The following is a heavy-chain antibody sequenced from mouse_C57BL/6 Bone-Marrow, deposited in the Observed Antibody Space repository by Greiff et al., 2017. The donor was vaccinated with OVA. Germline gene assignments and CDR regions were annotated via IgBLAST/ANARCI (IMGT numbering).Heavy chain of an antibody. D-gene: IGHD1-1*01. J-gene: IGHJ1*03. Sequence: QVQLKESGPGLVQPSQCLSITCTVSGFSLTSYGVHWVRQSPGKGLEWLGVIWSGGSTDYNAAFISRLSISKDNSKSQVFFKMNSLQAYDTAKYYCARKSYHWYFDVWGKGTTVTVSS. V-gene: IGHV2-2*01. CDR3: ARKSYHWYFDV. CDR2: IWSGGST. CDR1: GFSLTSYG.